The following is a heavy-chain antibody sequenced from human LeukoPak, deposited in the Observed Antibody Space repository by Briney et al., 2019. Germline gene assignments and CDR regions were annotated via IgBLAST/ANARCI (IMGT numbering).Heavy chain of an antibody. CDR1: GGSISSGSYY. D-gene: IGHD1-14*01. V-gene: IGHV4-61*01. J-gene: IGHJ4*02. CDR3: ARRVWYTTPPGRDYFDY. CDR2: IYYRGTT. Sequence: SETLSLTCTVSGGSISSGSYYWSWIRQPPGEALEWIGYIYYRGTTNYNPSLESRVTISVDRSKNQFSLKLSSVTAADTAVYYCARRVWYTTPPGRDYFDYWGQGFLVTVSS.